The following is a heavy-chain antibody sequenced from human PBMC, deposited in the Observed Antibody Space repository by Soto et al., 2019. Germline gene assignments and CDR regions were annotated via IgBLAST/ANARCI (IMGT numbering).Heavy chain of an antibody. CDR3: ARGGEGSSGWYLGYYYYYGMDV. CDR1: GGSFSGYY. D-gene: IGHD6-19*01. Sequence: QVQLQQWGAGLLKPSETLSLTCAVYGGSFSGYYWSWIRQPPGKGLEWIGEINHSGSTNYNPSLKSRVTISVDTSKNQFSLKLSSVTAADTAVYYCARGGEGSSGWYLGYYYYYGMDVW. CDR2: INHSGST. V-gene: IGHV4-34*01. J-gene: IGHJ6*01.